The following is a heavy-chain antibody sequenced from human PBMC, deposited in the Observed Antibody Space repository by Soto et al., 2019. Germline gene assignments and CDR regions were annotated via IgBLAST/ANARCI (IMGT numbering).Heavy chain of an antibody. CDR3: ARDYYGAGSQSYYYGMEV. CDR1: GDSITSGGYY. J-gene: IGHJ6*02. Sequence: SDTLSLTCTVSGDSITSGGYYWSWLRQPPGKGLEWIGYIYHSGGASYNPSLRGRAVISIDTSKNQFSLRLYAVTAADTATYYCARDYYGAGSQSYYYGMEVWGQRTPVTVSS. V-gene: IGHV4-31*03. D-gene: IGHD3-10*01. CDR2: IYHSGGA.